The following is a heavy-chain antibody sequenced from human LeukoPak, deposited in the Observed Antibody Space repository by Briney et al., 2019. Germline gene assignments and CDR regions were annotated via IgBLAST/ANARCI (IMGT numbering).Heavy chain of an antibody. CDR3: AREVELWFGELLSGYYYYYGMDV. J-gene: IGHJ6*02. D-gene: IGHD3-10*01. V-gene: IGHV4-34*01. Sequence: SETLSLTCAVYGGSFSGYYWSWIRQPPGKVLEWIGEINHSGSTNYNPSLKSRVTISVDTSKNQFSLKLSSVTAADTAVYYCAREVELWFGELLSGYYYYYGMDVWGQGTTVTVSS. CDR1: GGSFSGYY. CDR2: INHSGST.